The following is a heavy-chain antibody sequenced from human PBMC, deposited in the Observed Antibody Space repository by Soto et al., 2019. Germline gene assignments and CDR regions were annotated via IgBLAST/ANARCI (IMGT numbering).Heavy chain of an antibody. CDR3: ARSGGDYDFYYFDY. CDR1: GFTFSSYG. V-gene: IGHV3-33*01. J-gene: IGHJ4*02. Sequence: GGSLRLSCAASGFTFSSYGMHWVRQAPGKGLEWVAVIWYDGSNKYYADSEKGRFTISRDNSKNTLYLQMNSLRAEDTAVYYCARSGGDYDFYYFDYWGQGTLVTVSS. CDR2: IWYDGSNK. D-gene: IGHD2-21*02.